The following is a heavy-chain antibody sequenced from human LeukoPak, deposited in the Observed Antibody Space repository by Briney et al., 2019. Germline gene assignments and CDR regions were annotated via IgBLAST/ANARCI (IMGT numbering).Heavy chain of an antibody. CDR3: ARHRGSYPLQDAFDI. J-gene: IGHJ3*02. Sequence: GESLKISCKGSGYSFTSYWIGWVRQMPGEGLEWMGIIYPGDSDTRYSPSFQGQVTISADKSISTAYLQWSSLKASDTAMYYCARHRGSYPLQDAFDIWGQGTMVTVSS. V-gene: IGHV5-51*01. D-gene: IGHD1-26*01. CDR2: IYPGDSDT. CDR1: GYSFTSYW.